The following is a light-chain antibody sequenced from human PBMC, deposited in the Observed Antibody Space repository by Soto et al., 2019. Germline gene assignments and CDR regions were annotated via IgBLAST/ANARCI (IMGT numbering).Light chain of an antibody. J-gene: IGLJ2*01. CDR3: QFYLISLSGVV. CDR2: GNS. CDR1: SSNIGAGYD. Sequence: QSVLTQPPSVSGAPGQRVTISCTGRSSNIGAGYDVHWYQQLPGTAPKLLIYGNSNRPSGAPDRFSASKYGTSASLAITGLQAEDEADYYCQFYLISLSGVVLGGGTKETLL. V-gene: IGLV1-40*01.